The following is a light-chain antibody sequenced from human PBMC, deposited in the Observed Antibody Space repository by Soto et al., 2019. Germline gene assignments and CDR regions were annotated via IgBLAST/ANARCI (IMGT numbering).Light chain of an antibody. CDR1: QSVSSY. CDR3: QQRSNWPIT. V-gene: IGKV3-11*01. J-gene: IGKJ5*01. CDR2: DAS. Sequence: IILPKFPAPLLLSQETESTLSCMASQSVSSYLAWYQQKPGQAPRLLIYDASNRASGIPARFSGSGSGTDFTLTISSLEPEDFAVYYCQQRSNWPITFGQGTRLEIK.